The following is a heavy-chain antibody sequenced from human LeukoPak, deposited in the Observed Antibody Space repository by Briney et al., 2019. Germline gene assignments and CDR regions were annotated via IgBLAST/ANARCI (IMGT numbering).Heavy chain of an antibody. Sequence: GGSLRLSCAASGFTFTSYAMSWVRQAPGKGLEWVSAITGSGDTTYYAASVKGRFTISRDNSKNTLYLQMSSLRAEDTAIYYCAKDGESFYGMDVWGQGTTVTVSS. J-gene: IGHJ6*02. D-gene: IGHD3-10*01. CDR3: AKDGESFYGMDV. CDR2: ITGSGDTT. CDR1: GFTFTSYA. V-gene: IGHV3-23*01.